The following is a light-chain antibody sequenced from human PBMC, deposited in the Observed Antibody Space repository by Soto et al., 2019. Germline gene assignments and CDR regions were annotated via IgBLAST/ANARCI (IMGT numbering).Light chain of an antibody. CDR2: ENH. J-gene: IGLJ3*02. CDR1: GSNIGVHS. V-gene: IGLV1-51*02. CDR3: GTWDNSLNGGV. Sequence: QSVLTHPPSVSAAPGQQVTISCSGSGSNIGVHSVSWYQQLPGTAPKLLIYENHKRPSGIPDRFSGSKSGTSATLGITGLQTGDEADYYCGTWDNSLNGGVFGGGTKLTVL.